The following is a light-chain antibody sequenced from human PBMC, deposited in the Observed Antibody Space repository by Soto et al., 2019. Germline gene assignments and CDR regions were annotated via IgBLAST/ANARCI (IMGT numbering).Light chain of an antibody. V-gene: IGKV1-9*01. J-gene: IGKJ2*01. CDR1: QGISSY. Sequence: QLTQSPSSLSASVGDRVTLTCRASQGISSYLAWYQHKPGNAPKLLIYAASTLQSGVPSRFSGSGSGTDFTLTISSLQPEDFAAYYCQQRNYSPFTFGQGTKLEIK. CDR3: QQRNYSPFT. CDR2: AAS.